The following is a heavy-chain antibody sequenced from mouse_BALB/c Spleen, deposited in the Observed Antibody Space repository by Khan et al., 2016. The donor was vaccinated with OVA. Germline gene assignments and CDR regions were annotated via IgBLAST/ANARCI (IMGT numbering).Heavy chain of an antibody. D-gene: IGHD2-1*01. V-gene: IGHV5-6-5*01. CDR1: GFTFSNYA. CDR3: ARGYGNFVNPHYAMDY. Sequence: EVELVESGGGLVKPGGSLKLSCAASGFTFSNYAMSWVRQTPEKRLEWVASISSGGNTYYLDSVKGRFTISRDNVRNILYLQMSSLRSEDPAMYYCARGYGNFVNPHYAMDYWGQGTSVTVSS. CDR2: ISSGGNT. J-gene: IGHJ4*01.